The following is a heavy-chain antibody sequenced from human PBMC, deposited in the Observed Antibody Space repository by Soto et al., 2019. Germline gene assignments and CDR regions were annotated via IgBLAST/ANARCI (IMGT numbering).Heavy chain of an antibody. Sequence: LRLSCAASGFTFSSYGMHWVRQAPGKGLEWVAVIWSDGSNKYYADSVKGRFTISRDNSKNTLYLQMNSLRAEDTAVYYCARQVVVVVASSADAFDIWGQGTMVTVSS. J-gene: IGHJ3*02. D-gene: IGHD2-15*01. CDR1: GFTFSSYG. CDR3: ARQVVVVVASSADAFDI. V-gene: IGHV3-33*01. CDR2: IWSDGSNK.